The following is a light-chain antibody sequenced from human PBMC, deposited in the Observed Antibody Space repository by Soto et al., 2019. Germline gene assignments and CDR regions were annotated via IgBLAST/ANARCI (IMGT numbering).Light chain of an antibody. CDR2: EDT. Sequence: QSALTQPASVSGSPGQSITISCTGTSSDVGRYHLVSWYQQHPGKAPKLMIFEDTERPSGVSNRFSGSKSGNTASLTISGLQTEYEADYYCCSYAGGTSVVFGGGTKVTVL. CDR1: SSDVGRYHL. CDR3: CSYAGGTSVV. V-gene: IGLV2-23*01. J-gene: IGLJ2*01.